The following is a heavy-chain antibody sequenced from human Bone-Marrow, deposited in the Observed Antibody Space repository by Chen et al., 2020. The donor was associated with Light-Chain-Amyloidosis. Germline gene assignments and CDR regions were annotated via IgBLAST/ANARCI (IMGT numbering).Heavy chain of an antibody. Sequence: EVQLVESGGGLVQPGRSLRLSCAVSGFTFDDYAMHWVRQAPGKGLEWVSGISWNSGSIGYADSVKGRFTISRDNAKNSLYLQMNSLRAEDMALYYCAKDPLHSSSGAFDIWGQGTMVTVSS. D-gene: IGHD6-6*01. CDR2: ISWNSGSI. J-gene: IGHJ3*02. CDR3: AKDPLHSSSGAFDI. V-gene: IGHV3-9*03. CDR1: GFTFDDYA.